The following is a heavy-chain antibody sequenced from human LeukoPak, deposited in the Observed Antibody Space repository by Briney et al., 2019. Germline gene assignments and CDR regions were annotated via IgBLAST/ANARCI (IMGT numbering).Heavy chain of an antibody. CDR2: ISSDGKTE. V-gene: IGHV3-30*18. D-gene: IGHD3-10*01. Sequence: GGSLRLSCVASGFTFSSYGMHWVRQAPGKGLEWVAVISSDGKTENYADSVRGRFTISRDNSKGTRYLQMNSLRSEDTAVYYCAKAQPTLISRSFDCWGQGALVTASS. CDR1: GFTFSSYG. J-gene: IGHJ4*02. CDR3: AKAQPTLISRSFDC.